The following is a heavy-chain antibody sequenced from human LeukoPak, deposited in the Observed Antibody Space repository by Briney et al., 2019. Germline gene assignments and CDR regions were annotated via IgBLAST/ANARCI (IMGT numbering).Heavy chain of an antibody. V-gene: IGHV3-74*01. CDR3: ARGGAYSYGYVGY. CDR1: GFTFSSYW. J-gene: IGHJ4*02. D-gene: IGHD5-18*01. CDR2: INSHGSTT. Sequence: GGSLRLSCAASGFTFSSYWMHWVRQPPGKGLVWVSCINSHGSTTSYADSVKGRFTISRDNAKSTVYLQLNSLRAEDTAVYYCARGGAYSYGYVGYWGQGTLVNVSS.